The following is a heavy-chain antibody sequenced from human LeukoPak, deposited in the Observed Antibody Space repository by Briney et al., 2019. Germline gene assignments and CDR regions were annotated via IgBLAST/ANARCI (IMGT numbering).Heavy chain of an antibody. J-gene: IGHJ3*02. D-gene: IGHD1-26*01. CDR3: EVGDSGSYGQAFDI. Sequence: SVKVSCKASGGTFSSYAISWVRQAPGQGLEWMGGIIPIFGTANYAQKFQGRVTITADESTSTAYMELSSLRSEDTAVYYCEVGDSGSYGQAFDIWGQGTMVTVSS. CDR2: IIPIFGTA. V-gene: IGHV1-69*13. CDR1: GGTFSSYA.